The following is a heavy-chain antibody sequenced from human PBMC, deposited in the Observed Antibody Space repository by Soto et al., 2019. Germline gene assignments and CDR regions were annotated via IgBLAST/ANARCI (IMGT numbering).Heavy chain of an antibody. CDR3: ATAVRVGELSSSSRNWFDP. V-gene: IGHV4-30-4*01. D-gene: IGHD3-16*02. CDR1: GGSISSGDYY. Sequence: TSETLSLTCTVSGGSISSGDYYWSWIRQPPGKGLEWIGYIYYSGSTYYNPPLKSRVTISVDTSKNQFSLKLSSVTAADTAVYYCATAVRVGELSSSSRNWFDPWGQGTLVTVSS. J-gene: IGHJ5*02. CDR2: IYYSGST.